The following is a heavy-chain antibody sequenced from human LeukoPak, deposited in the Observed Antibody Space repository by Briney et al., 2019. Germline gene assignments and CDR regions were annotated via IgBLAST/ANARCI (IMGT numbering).Heavy chain of an antibody. CDR2: IREDGTEK. CDR3: AELGITMIGGV. CDR1: GFTFSGAW. J-gene: IGHJ6*04. Sequence: GGSLRLSCTASGFTFSGAWMTWVRQAPGKGLEWVANIREDGTEKNYVDSVKGRFTISRDNAKNSLFLQMNSLRAEDTAVYYCAELGITMIGGVWGKGTTVTISS. V-gene: IGHV3-7*01. D-gene: IGHD3-10*02.